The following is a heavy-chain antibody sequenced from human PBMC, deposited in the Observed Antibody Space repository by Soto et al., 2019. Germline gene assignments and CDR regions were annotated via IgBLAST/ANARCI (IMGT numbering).Heavy chain of an antibody. V-gene: IGHV3-66*01. CDR1: GFTVSSNY. J-gene: IGHJ3*01. CDR3: ASSYCSGGRCYSGNAAFDV. D-gene: IGHD2-15*01. Sequence: GGSLRLSCAASGFTVSSNYISWVRQAPGKGLEWVSIIYSGGGTYYADSVMGRFTISRDNSKNTLYLQMNSLRAEDTAMYYCASSYCSGGRCYSGNAAFDVWGQGTMVTVSS. CDR2: IYSGGGT.